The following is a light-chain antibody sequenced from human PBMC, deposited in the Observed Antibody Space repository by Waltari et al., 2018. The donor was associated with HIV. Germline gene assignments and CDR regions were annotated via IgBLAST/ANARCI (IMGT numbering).Light chain of an antibody. CDR1: SSN. CDR3: AAWGDDLSGPVL. Sequence: QSVLTQPPSASGTPGQRVTISCSGSSSNVHWYQKFPGTAPKLLIYRNTQRPSGVPDRFSGSKSGTSASLAISGLRFEDEADYYCAAWGDDLSGPVLFGGGTKLTVL. CDR2: RNT. V-gene: IGLV1-47*01. J-gene: IGLJ2*01.